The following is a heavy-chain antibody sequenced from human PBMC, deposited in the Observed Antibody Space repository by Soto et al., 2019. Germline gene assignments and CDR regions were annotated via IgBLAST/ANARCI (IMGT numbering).Heavy chain of an antibody. Sequence: GGSLRLSCEVSGFTFSMYSMSWVRQSPGKGLEWVAKIPQEGVDGHYADSVKGRFTISRDNGKNSLYLQLNNLRAEDTAVYYCARDHLILPAHDFFYGSDVWGRGATGTVSS. J-gene: IGHJ6*02. CDR1: GFTFSMYS. D-gene: IGHD2-21*02. V-gene: IGHV3-7*03. CDR3: ARDHLILPAHDFFYGSDV. CDR2: IPQEGVDG.